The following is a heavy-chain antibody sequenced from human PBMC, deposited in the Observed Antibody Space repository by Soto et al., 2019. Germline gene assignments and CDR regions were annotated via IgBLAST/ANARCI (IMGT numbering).Heavy chain of an antibody. CDR2: IYHSGST. CDR3: AREGDTPLGVDN. Sequence: SETLPRTCSVSGGPISRYYWNWIRQHPWKGLEWIGYIYHSGSTYYIPSLKSRSTISRDTSKSRFSLNLSTVHAADTALYDCAREGDTPLGVDNWGQGILVP. D-gene: IGHD3-16*01. CDR1: GGPISRYY. V-gene: IGHV4-31*03. J-gene: IGHJ4*02.